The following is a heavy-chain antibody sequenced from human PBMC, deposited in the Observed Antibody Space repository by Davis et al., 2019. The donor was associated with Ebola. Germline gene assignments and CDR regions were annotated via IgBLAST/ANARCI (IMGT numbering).Heavy chain of an antibody. D-gene: IGHD3/OR15-3a*01. V-gene: IGHV4-39*01. CDR2: IYYSGST. J-gene: IGHJ4*02. CDR1: GGSISRSSYY. Sequence: SETLSLTCTVSGGSISRSSYYWGWIRQPPGKGLEWIGNIYYSGSTNYNPSLKSRVTISVDTSKNQFSLKLSSVTAADTAVYYCARHGMDLFDYWGQGTLVTVSS. CDR3: ARHGMDLFDY.